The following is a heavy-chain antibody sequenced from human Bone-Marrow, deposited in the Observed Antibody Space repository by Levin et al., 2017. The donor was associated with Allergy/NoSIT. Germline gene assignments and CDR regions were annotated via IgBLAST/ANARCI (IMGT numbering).Heavy chain of an antibody. CDR3: ARDFLGGVMNNWFDP. D-gene: IGHD3-3*01. V-gene: IGHV3-48*04. Sequence: AGGSLRLSCAASGFTFSSYSMNWVRQAPGKGLEWVSYISSSSSTIYYADSVKGRFTISRDNAKNSLYLQMNSLRAEDTAVYYCARDFLGGVMNNWFDPWGQGTLVTVSS. CDR2: ISSSSSTI. J-gene: IGHJ5*02. CDR1: GFTFSSYS.